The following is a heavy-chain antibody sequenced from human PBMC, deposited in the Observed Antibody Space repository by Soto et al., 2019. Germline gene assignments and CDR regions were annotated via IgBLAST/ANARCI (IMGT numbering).Heavy chain of an antibody. CDR2: INDSGGT. CDR1: GGSISNYC. J-gene: IGHJ4*02. Sequence: QVQLQESGPGLVKPSETLPLTCTVSGGSISNYCWSWIRQPPGRRLEWIGYINDSGGTNYNPSLECRVSLSVDTSRKQFALKLSSVTAADTAVYYCARGASSGFWYDYLCQGTLATVSS. CDR3: ARGASSGFWYDY. D-gene: IGHD3-22*01. V-gene: IGHV4-59*01.